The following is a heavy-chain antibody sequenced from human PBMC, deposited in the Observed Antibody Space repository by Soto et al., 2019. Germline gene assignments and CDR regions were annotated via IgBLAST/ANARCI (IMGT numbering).Heavy chain of an antibody. CDR3: ARRNRGVDLTGYSPNYYYYYMDV. D-gene: IGHD3-9*01. J-gene: IGHJ6*03. Sequence: QVQLQESGPGLVKPSETLSLTCTVSGGSISSYYWSWIRQPPGKGLEWIGYIYYSGSTNYNPSLKSRVTISVDTSNNQFSPKLSSVTAADTAVYYCARRNRGVDLTGYSPNYYYYYMDVWGKGTTVTVSS. CDR2: IYYSGST. CDR1: GGSISSYY. V-gene: IGHV4-59*08.